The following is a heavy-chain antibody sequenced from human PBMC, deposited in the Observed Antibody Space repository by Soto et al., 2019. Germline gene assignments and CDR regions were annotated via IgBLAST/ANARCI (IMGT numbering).Heavy chain of an antibody. CDR1: GFTFSRYS. J-gene: IGHJ5*02. CDR3: AGDNGIEGSFDP. Sequence: EVQLVESGGGLVQPGGSLRLSCAASGFTFSRYSMNWVRQAPGKGLGWVSYISITSTTIFYADSVKGRFTISRDDAQNSLYLQMNSLRDEDTSVYYCAGDNGIEGSFDPWGQGTLVTVAS. V-gene: IGHV3-48*02. CDR2: ISITSTTI.